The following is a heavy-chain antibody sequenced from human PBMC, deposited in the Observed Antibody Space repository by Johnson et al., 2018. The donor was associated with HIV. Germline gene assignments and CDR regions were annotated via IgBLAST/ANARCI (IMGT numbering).Heavy chain of an antibody. CDR3: ARSIAAAGTDAFGI. D-gene: IGHD6-13*01. V-gene: IGHV3-7*03. J-gene: IGHJ3*02. Sequence: VQLMESGGGVVQPGGSLRLSCAASGLTFSRYGMYWVRQAPGWGLEWVANIKQDGSEKYYVDSVKGRFTISRDNAKNSLYLQMNSLRAEDTAVYYCARSIAAAGTDAFGIWGQGTMVTVSS. CDR1: GLTFSRYG. CDR2: IKQDGSEK.